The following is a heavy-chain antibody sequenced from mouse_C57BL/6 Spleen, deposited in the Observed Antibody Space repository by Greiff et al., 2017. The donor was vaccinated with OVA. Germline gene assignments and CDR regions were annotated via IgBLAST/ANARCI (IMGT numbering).Heavy chain of an antibody. Sequence: QVQLQQPGAELVKPGASVKLSCKASGYTFTSYWMHWVKQRPGRGLEWIGRIDPNSGGTKYNEKFKSKATLTVDKPSSTAYMQLSSLTSEDSAVYYCARGGLLRLVATGAMDYWGQGTSVTVSS. D-gene: IGHD1-1*01. CDR3: ARGGLLRLVATGAMDY. CDR2: IDPNSGGT. CDR1: GYTFTSYW. J-gene: IGHJ4*01. V-gene: IGHV1-72*01.